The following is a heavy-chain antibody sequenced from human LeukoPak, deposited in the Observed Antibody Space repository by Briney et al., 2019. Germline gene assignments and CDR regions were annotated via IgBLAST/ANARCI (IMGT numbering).Heavy chain of an antibody. Sequence: GGPLRLSCAASGFTFSSYGMHWVRQAPGKGLEWVAVISYDGSNKYYADSVKGRFTISRDNSKNTLYLQMNSLRAEDTAVYYCAKAESGWETDGFDIWGQGTMVTDSS. D-gene: IGHD6-19*01. CDR2: ISYDGSNK. CDR3: AKAESGWETDGFDI. V-gene: IGHV3-30*18. CDR1: GFTFSSYG. J-gene: IGHJ3*02.